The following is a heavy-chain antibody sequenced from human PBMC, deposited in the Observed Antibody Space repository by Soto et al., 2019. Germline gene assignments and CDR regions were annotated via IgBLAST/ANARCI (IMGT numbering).Heavy chain of an antibody. D-gene: IGHD2-15*01. CDR1: GFTFSSFH. CDR3: ARVYCGGGGCYLRRDAFDV. V-gene: IGHV3-21*01. CDR2: INPGSTHI. J-gene: IGHJ3*01. Sequence: EVQLVESGGGLVMPGGSLRLSCAASGFTFSSFHMNWVRQAPGKGLEWVSSINPGSTHIYYRDSGKGRFTISRDDSKNSVYLQMTGLRTEDTALYYCARVYCGGGGCYLRRDAFDVWGQGTMVTVSS.